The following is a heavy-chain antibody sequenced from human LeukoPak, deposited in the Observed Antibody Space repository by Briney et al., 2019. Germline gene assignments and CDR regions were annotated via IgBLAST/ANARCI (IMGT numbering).Heavy chain of an antibody. CDR2: ISSSSSTI. J-gene: IGHJ4*01. CDR3: AKDKARAADYYFDY. CDR1: GFTFSNYS. D-gene: IGHD6-13*01. Sequence: PGGSLRLSCAASGFTFSNYSMNWVRQAPGKGLEWVSYISSSSSTIYYADSVKGRFTISRDNSKNTLYLQMNSLRPEDTAVYYCAKDKARAADYYFDYWGHGTLVTVSS. V-gene: IGHV3-48*01.